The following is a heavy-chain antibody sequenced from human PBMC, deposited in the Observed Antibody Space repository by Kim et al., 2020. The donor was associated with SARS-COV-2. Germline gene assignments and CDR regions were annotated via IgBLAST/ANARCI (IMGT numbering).Heavy chain of an antibody. CDR1: GGSISSYY. CDR3: ARDLPTLIAAAAKNNSYYYYGMDV. CDR2: IYYSGST. V-gene: IGHV4-59*01. J-gene: IGHJ6*02. D-gene: IGHD6-13*01. Sequence: SETLSLTCTVSGGSISSYYWSWIRQPPGKGLEWIGYIYYSGSTNYNPSLKSRVTISVDTSKNQFSLKLSSVTAADTAVYYCARDLPTLIAAAAKNNSYYYYGMDVWGQGTTVTVSS.